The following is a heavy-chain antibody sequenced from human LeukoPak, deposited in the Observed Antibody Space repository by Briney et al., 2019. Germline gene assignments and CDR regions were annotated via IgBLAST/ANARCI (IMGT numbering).Heavy chain of an antibody. CDR2: INHSGST. CDR1: GGSFSGYY. D-gene: IGHD3-10*01. CDR3: AATMVRGVHTHFDY. J-gene: IGHJ4*02. Sequence: SETLSLTCAVYGGSFSGYYWSWIRQPPGKGLEWIGEINHSGSTSYNPSLKSRVTISVDTSKNQFSLKLSSVTAADTAVYYCAATMVRGVHTHFDYWGQGTLVTVSS. V-gene: IGHV4-34*01.